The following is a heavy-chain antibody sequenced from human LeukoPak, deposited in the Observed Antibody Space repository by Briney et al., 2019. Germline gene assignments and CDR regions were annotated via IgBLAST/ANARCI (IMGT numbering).Heavy chain of an antibody. CDR1: GGSISSYY. V-gene: IGHV4-59*01. CDR3: ARDRSYIWFDP. D-gene: IGHD1-26*01. Sequence: SETLSLTCTVSGGSISSYYWSWIRRPPGKGQEWIGYFYYSGSTNYNPSLKSRVTISVDTSKNQFSLKLSSVTAADTAVYYCARDRSYIWFDPWGQGTLVTVSS. CDR2: FYYSGST. J-gene: IGHJ5*02.